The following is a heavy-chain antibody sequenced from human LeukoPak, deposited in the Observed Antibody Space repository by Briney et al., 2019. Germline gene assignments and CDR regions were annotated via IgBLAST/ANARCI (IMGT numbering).Heavy chain of an antibody. Sequence: GGSLRLSCAASGFTFSSYWMSWVRQAPGKGLEWVANIKQDGSEKYYVDSVKGRFTISRDNAKNSLYLQMNSLRAEDTAVYYCARESTLGYCSGGSCYGLGAFDIWGQGTMVTVSS. CDR3: ARESTLGYCSGGSCYGLGAFDI. V-gene: IGHV3-7*01. CDR1: GFTFSSYW. D-gene: IGHD2-15*01. CDR2: IKQDGSEK. J-gene: IGHJ3*02.